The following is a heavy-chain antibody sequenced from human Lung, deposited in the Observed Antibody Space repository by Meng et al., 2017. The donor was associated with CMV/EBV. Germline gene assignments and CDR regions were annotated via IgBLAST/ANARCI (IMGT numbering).Heavy chain of an antibody. Sequence: SXTLSLXCTVSGGSVSSSNYCWSWIRQSPEKGLEWIGYSYYSGGTNYSPSLESRVIMSVVTSKKQFSLKLTSVISADTAVYYCAGTIVDPKLYASVSPTFDYWGQGXMVTVSS. CDR1: GGSVSSSNYC. V-gene: IGHV4-61*01. CDR3: AGTIVDPKLYASVSPTFDY. J-gene: IGHJ4*02. CDR2: SYYSGGT. D-gene: IGHD4/OR15-4a*01.